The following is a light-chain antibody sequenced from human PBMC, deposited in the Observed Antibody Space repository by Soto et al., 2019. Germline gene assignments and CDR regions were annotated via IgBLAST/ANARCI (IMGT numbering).Light chain of an antibody. CDR3: QQYSSWPLT. Sequence: EIVLTQSPATLSVFPGEKATLSCGASQSVSNNLAWYHQKPGQAPRPLIYGASTRATGVPARFSGSGSGTEFTLPISSLQSEDSAIYYCQQYSSWPLTFGPGTKVAIE. J-gene: IGKJ3*01. CDR1: QSVSNN. CDR2: GAS. V-gene: IGKV3-15*01.